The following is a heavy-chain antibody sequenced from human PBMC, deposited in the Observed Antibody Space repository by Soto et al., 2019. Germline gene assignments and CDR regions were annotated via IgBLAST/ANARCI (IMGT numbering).Heavy chain of an antibody. V-gene: IGHV3-48*03. D-gene: IGHD5-12*01. CDR3: ARDRWVRYRGYDWHFDY. CDR2: ISSGGSNI. J-gene: IGHJ4*02. Sequence: EVQLVESGGVLVQPGGSLRLSCAASGFTFSSYEMNWVRQAPGKGLEWVSYISSGGSNIHYADSVKGRFTISRNNAKNSLDLQMNSLKADDTAIYYCARDRWVRYRGYDWHFDYLGQGTLVTVSS. CDR1: GFTFSSYE.